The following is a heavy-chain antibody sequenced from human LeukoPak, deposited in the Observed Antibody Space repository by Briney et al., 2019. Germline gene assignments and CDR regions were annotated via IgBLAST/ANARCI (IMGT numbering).Heavy chain of an antibody. D-gene: IGHD3-16*02. CDR2: INHSGST. Sequence: TSETLSLTCAVYGGSFSGYYWSWIRQTPGKGLEWIGEINHSGSTNYNPSLKSRVTISVDTSKNQFSLKLSSVTAADTAVYYCASVVIGYFDYWGQGTLVTVSS. J-gene: IGHJ4*02. V-gene: IGHV4-34*01. CDR3: ASVVIGYFDY. CDR1: GGSFSGYY.